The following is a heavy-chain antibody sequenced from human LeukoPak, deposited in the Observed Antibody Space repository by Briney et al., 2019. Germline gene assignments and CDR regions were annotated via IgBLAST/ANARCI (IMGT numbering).Heavy chain of an antibody. Sequence: GGSLRLSCAASGFTFSLYGINWVRQAPGKGLEWVSSISVRSNYIYYADSVRGRFSISRDDARDSLYLQMNSLRAEDTAVYYCVRLRRNSDTSGFYYYYDYWGQGTLVTVSS. CDR3: VRLRRNSDTSGFYYYYDY. V-gene: IGHV3-21*01. CDR1: GFTFSLYG. D-gene: IGHD3-22*01. J-gene: IGHJ4*02. CDR2: ISVRSNYI.